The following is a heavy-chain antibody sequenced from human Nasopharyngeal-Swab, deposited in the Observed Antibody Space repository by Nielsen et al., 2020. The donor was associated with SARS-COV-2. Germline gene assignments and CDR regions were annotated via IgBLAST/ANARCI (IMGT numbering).Heavy chain of an antibody. J-gene: IGHJ4*02. CDR1: GFTFSSYS. D-gene: IGHD6-13*01. CDR2: ISSSSSYI. Sequence: GEFLKISCAASGFTFSSYSMNWVRQAPGKGLEWVSSISSSSSYIYYADSVKGRFTISRDNAKNSLYLQMNSLRAEDTAVYYCARGLAAAGTDDYWGQGTLVTVSS. CDR3: ARGLAAAGTDDY. V-gene: IGHV3-21*01.